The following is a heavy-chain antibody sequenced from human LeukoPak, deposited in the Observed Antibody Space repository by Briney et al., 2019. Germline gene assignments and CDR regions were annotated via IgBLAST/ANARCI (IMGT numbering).Heavy chain of an antibody. Sequence: ASVKVSCKASGYTFTGYYMHWVRQAPGQGLEWMGWINPNSGGTSYAQKFQGRVTMTRDTSISTAYMELSRLRSDDTAVYYCARRAHSSTDAFDIWGQGTMVTVSS. CDR1: GYTFTGYY. V-gene: IGHV1-2*02. CDR2: INPNSGGT. D-gene: IGHD2-2*01. J-gene: IGHJ3*02. CDR3: ARRAHSSTDAFDI.